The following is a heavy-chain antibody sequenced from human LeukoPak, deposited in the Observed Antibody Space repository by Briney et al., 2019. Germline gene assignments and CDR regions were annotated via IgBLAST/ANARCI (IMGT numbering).Heavy chain of an antibody. J-gene: IGHJ4*02. V-gene: IGHV4-59*01. Sequence: SETVSLTCTVSGGSISSYYWSWIRQPPGKGLEWIGYIYYSGSTNYNPSLKSRVTISVDTSKNQFSLKLSSVTAADTAVYYCASLSWRYGDYYFDYWGQGTLVTVSS. CDR2: IYYSGST. CDR1: GGSISSYY. CDR3: ASLSWRYGDYYFDY. D-gene: IGHD4-17*01.